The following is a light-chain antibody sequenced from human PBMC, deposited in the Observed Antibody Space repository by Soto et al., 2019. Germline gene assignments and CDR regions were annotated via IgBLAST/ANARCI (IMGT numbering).Light chain of an antibody. CDR2: DNN. Sequence: QSVLTQPPSVSGAPGQRVTISCTGSSSNIGAGYDVHWYQQLPGTAPKLLIYDNNNRPSGVPDRFSGSKSGTSASLAITGLQAEHEADYYCQSYDSSLSSWVFGGGTKVTVL. J-gene: IGLJ3*02. V-gene: IGLV1-40*01. CDR3: QSYDSSLSSWV. CDR1: SSNIGAGYD.